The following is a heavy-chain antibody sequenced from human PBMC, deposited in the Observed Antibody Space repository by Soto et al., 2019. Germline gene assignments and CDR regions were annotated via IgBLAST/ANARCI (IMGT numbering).Heavy chain of an antibody. Sequence: QITLKESGPTLVKPTQTLTLTCTFSGFSLSTSGVGVGWIRQPPGKALEWLALIYWDDDKRYSPSLKSTLTITKDTSKTRVVLTMANVDPGDTATYYCARRRFPRGLDYWGQGTLVTVSS. CDR2: IYWDDDK. CDR1: GFSLSTSGVG. D-gene: IGHD3-10*01. CDR3: ARRRFPRGLDY. J-gene: IGHJ4*02. V-gene: IGHV2-5*02.